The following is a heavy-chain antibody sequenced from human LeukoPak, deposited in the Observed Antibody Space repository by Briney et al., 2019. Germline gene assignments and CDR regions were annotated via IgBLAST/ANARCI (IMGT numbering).Heavy chain of an antibody. CDR3: ARGGARPRYSSGWYHAFDI. Sequence: SETPSLTSAVYGGSFSGYYWSWIRQPPAKRLEWIGEINHSGSTNYNPSLKSRVTISVDTSKNQFSLKLSSVTAADTAVYYCARGGARPRYSSGWYHAFDIWGQGTMVTVSS. V-gene: IGHV4-34*01. J-gene: IGHJ3*02. CDR1: GGSFSGYY. D-gene: IGHD6-19*01. CDR2: INHSGST.